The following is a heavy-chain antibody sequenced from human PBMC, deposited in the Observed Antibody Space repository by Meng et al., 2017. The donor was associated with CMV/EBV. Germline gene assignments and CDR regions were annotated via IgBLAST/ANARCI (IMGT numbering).Heavy chain of an antibody. V-gene: IGHV4-34*01. CDR3: ARVAEGYYYDSSGYRPPFDY. CDR2: INHSGST. Sequence: SETLSLTCAVYGGSFSGYYWSWIRQPPGKGLEWIGEINHSGSTNYNPSPKSRVTISVDTSKNQFSLKLSSVTAADTAVYYCARVAEGYYYDSSGYRPPFDYWGQGTLVTVSS. CDR1: GGSFSGYY. D-gene: IGHD3-22*01. J-gene: IGHJ4*02.